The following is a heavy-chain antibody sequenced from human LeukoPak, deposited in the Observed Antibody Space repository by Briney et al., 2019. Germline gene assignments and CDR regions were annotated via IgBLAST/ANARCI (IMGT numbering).Heavy chain of an antibody. CDR1: GYSFTSYG. J-gene: IGHJ4*02. V-gene: IGHV1-18*01. D-gene: IGHD6-6*01. CDR3: ARDPRQLEHFDY. Sequence: ASVKVSCKASGYSFTSYGIIWVRQAPGQGLEWMGWISGYDGKTDYAQKLQGRVTMTTDTSTSTAYMELSRLRSDDTAVYYCARDPRQLEHFDYWGQGTLVTVSS. CDR2: ISGYDGKT.